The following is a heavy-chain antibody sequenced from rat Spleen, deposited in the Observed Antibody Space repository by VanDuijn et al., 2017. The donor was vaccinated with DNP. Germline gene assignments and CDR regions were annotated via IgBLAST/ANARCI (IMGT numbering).Heavy chain of an antibody. CDR2: IFYAGTTS. J-gene: IGHJ3*01. V-gene: IGHV5S10*01. CDR3: VPSPGPNWFAH. Sequence: EVQLVESGGGLVQAGRSLKLSCAASGFTFSDYNMAWFRQAPKKGLAWVATIFYAGTTSYYRGPVKGRFTISRDNANGTLYLQMDNLRSEEPATYYCVPSPGPNWFAHWGQGTLVTVSS. CDR1: GFTFSDYN. D-gene: IGHD1-4*01.